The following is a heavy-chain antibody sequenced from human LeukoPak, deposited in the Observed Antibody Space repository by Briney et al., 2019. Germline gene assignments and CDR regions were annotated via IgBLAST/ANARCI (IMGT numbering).Heavy chain of an antibody. CDR1: RGSINNYF. CDR3: ATKASPGFYDY. Sequence: SETLSLTCTVSRGSINNYFWSWIRQPPGKGLEWIRFIYYSGSTNYNPSLKSRVTMSVDTSKSQFSLQMTSVTAADTAVYYCATKASPGFYDYWGQGTLVTVSS. J-gene: IGHJ4*02. CDR2: IYYSGST. V-gene: IGHV4-59*01. D-gene: IGHD2/OR15-2a*01.